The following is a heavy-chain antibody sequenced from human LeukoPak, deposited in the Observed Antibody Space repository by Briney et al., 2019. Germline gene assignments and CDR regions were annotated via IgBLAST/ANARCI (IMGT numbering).Heavy chain of an antibody. J-gene: IGHJ4*02. CDR3: AGGYCSSTSRFDY. CDR2: ISSSSSYI. Sequence: NPGGSLRLSCAASGFTFSSYSMNWVRQAPGKGLEWVSSISSSSSYIYYADSVKGRFTISRDNAKNSLYLQMNSLRAEDTAVYYCAGGYCSSTSRFDYWGQGTLVTVSS. V-gene: IGHV3-21*01. CDR1: GFTFSSYS. D-gene: IGHD2-2*01.